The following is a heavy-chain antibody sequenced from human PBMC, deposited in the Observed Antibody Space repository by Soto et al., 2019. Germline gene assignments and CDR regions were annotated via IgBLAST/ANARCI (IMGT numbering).Heavy chain of an antibody. CDR1: GFTFDDYA. CDR2: ISWGSGSI. J-gene: IGHJ4*02. V-gene: IGHV3-9*01. Sequence: GGSLRLSCAASGFTFDDYAMHWVRQAPGKGLEWVSGISWGSGSIDYADSVKGRFTISRDNAKNSLYLQMNSLRAEDTALYYCAKDAAYYFDYWGQGTLVTVSS. CDR3: AKDAAYYFDY. D-gene: IGHD6-25*01.